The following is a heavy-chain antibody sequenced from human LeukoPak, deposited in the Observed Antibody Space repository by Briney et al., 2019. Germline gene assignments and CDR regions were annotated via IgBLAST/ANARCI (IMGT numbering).Heavy chain of an antibody. J-gene: IGHJ4*02. Sequence: GASVTVSCKASVYTFTSYGISWVRQAPGQGLEWMGWISAYNGNTNYAQKLQGRVTMTTDTSPSTAYMELRSLRSDDTAVYYCARAPPGIVVVPAAMEYYFDYWGQGTLVTVSS. V-gene: IGHV1-18*01. CDR3: ARAPPGIVVVPAAMEYYFDY. CDR1: VYTFTSYG. D-gene: IGHD2-2*01. CDR2: ISAYNGNT.